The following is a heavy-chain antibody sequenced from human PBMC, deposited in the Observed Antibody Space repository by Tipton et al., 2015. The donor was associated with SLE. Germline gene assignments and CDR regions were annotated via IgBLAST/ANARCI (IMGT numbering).Heavy chain of an antibody. J-gene: IGHJ6*02. CDR3: AKDSEKYSRLSRDFGMDV. CDR2: ISWNSGSI. CDR1: EFSFDEYA. Sequence: SLRLSCAASEFSFDEYAMHWVRQCPGKGLEWVAGISWNSGSIVYADSVKGRFTISRDNAKNSLYLQMNSLRAEDTAVYYCAKDSEKYSRLSRDFGMDVWGLGTTVSVSS. V-gene: IGHV3-9*01. D-gene: IGHD5-12*01.